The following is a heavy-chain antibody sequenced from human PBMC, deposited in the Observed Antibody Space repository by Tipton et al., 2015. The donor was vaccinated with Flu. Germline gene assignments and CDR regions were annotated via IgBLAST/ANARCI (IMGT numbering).Heavy chain of an antibody. J-gene: IGHJ4*02. D-gene: IGHD3-10*02. CDR2: IYASGST. V-gene: IGHV4-4*07. CDR1: GDSMNNYY. Sequence: TLSLTCTVSGDSMNNYYWSWIRQPAGKGLEWIGRIYASGSTTYNPSLKSRVTVSVDTSKSQFSLKLRSVTAADTAVYYCARLSYYDVDLKNFCFDYWGQGALVTVSS. CDR3: ARLSYYDVDLKNFCFDY.